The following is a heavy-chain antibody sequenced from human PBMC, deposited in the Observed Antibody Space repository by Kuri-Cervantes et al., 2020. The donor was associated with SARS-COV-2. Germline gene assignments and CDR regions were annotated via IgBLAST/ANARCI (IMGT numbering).Heavy chain of an antibody. V-gene: IGHV1-2*04. J-gene: IGHJ6*02. D-gene: IGHD3-10*01. Sequence: ASVKVSCKASVYTFSGGYYMYWVRQAPGQGLEWMGWINPNSGGTNYAQKFQGWVTMTRDTSISTAYMELSRLRSDDTAVYYCARGMVRGVIQYYYYGMDVWGQGTTVTVSS. CDR3: ARGMVRGVIQYYYYGMDV. CDR1: VYTFSGGYY. CDR2: INPNSGGT.